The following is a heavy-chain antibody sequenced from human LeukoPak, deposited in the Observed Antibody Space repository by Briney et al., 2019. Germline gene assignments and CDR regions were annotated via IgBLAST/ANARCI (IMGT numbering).Heavy chain of an antibody. CDR2: INPNSGGT. J-gene: IGHJ4*02. V-gene: IGHV1-2*06. CDR3: AISMITFGGVIVLNY. D-gene: IGHD3-16*02. CDR1: GYTFTGYY. Sequence: ASVKVSCKASGYTFTGYYMHWVRQAPGQGLEWMGRINPNSGGTNYAQKFQGRVTMTRDTSISTACMELSRLRSDDTAVYYCAISMITFGGVIVLNYWGQGTLVTVSS.